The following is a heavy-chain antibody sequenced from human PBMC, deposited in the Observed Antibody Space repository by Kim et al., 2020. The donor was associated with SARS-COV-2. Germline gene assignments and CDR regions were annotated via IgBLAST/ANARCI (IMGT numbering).Heavy chain of an antibody. V-gene: IGHV1-69*13. CDR2: IIPIFGTA. CDR1: GGTFSSYA. CDR3: GLVGATVVLFDY. D-gene: IGHD1-26*01. J-gene: IGHJ4*02. Sequence: SVKVSCKASGGTFSSYAISWVRQAPGQGLEWMGGIIPIFGTANYAQKFQGRVTITADESTSTAYMELSSLRSEDTAVYYCGLVGATVVLFDYWGQGTLVTVSS.